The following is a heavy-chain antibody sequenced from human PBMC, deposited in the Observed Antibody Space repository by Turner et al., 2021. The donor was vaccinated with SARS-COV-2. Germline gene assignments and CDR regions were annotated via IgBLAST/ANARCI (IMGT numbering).Heavy chain of an antibody. V-gene: IGHV3-9*01. CDR3: AKEALNGYNSH. J-gene: IGHJ4*02. CDR1: GFKFDDYA. CDR2: ISWNSASM. D-gene: IGHD5-12*01. Sequence: EVQLVESGGGLVQPGRSLRLSCAASGFKFDDYAMHWVRQAPGKGLERDSSISWNSASMDYADSVKGRFTITRDNAKNSLYLQMNSLRAEDSALYYCAKEALNGYNSHWGRGTLVTVSS.